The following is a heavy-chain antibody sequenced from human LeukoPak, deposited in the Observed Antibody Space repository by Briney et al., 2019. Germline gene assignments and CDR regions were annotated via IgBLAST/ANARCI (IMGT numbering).Heavy chain of an antibody. CDR3: ARDLLGLGLAAAGTENWFDP. J-gene: IGHJ5*02. CDR2: IIPIFGTA. Sequence: SVKVSCKASGGTFSSYAISWVRQAPGQGLEWMGRIIPIFGTANYAQKFQGRVTITTDESTSTAYVELSSLRSEDTAVYYCARDLLGLGLAAAGTENWFDPWGQGTLVTVSS. CDR1: GGTFSSYA. D-gene: IGHD6-13*01. V-gene: IGHV1-69*05.